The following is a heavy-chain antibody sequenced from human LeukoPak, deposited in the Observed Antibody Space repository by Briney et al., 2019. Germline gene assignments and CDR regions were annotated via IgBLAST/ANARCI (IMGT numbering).Heavy chain of an antibody. D-gene: IGHD3-10*01. V-gene: IGHV3-30*04. Sequence: PGRSLRLSCAASGFTFSSYAMHWVRQAPGKGLEWVAVITYDGSNKYYADSVKGRFTISRDNSKNTLYLQMNSLRAEDTAVYYCARDRWFGEWPDYWGQGTLVTVSS. CDR2: ITYDGSNK. CDR3: ARDRWFGEWPDY. CDR1: GFTFSSYA. J-gene: IGHJ4*02.